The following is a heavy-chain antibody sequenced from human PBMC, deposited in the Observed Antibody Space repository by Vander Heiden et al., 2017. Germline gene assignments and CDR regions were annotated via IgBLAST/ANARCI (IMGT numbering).Heavy chain of an antibody. CDR2: ISVSGSTT. CDR3: AKAARPTMVRGGYFDH. Sequence: EVQLLESGGGLVQPGGSLRLSCEASGFTFHAYAINWVRQAPGKGLEWVSSISVSGSTTYYADSVKGRFTISRDNSKNTVYLQMTSLRGGDTAVYYCAKAARPTMVRGGYFDHWGQGILVTVSS. J-gene: IGHJ4*02. CDR1: GFTFHAYA. D-gene: IGHD3-10*01. V-gene: IGHV3-23*01.